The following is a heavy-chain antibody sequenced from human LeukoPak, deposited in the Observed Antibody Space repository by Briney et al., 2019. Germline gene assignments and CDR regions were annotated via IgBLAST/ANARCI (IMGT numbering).Heavy chain of an antibody. CDR1: GFTFGTYA. J-gene: IGHJ5*02. D-gene: IGHD6-19*01. Sequence: GGSLRLSCAASGFTFGTYAMSWVRQAPGKGLEWISAISGSGGSTYYADSVKGRFTIPRDNSKNTLYLQMNSLRAEDTAVYYCAKIPYSSGWVQNWFDPWGQGTLVTVSS. CDR3: AKIPYSSGWVQNWFDP. CDR2: ISGSGGST. V-gene: IGHV3-23*01.